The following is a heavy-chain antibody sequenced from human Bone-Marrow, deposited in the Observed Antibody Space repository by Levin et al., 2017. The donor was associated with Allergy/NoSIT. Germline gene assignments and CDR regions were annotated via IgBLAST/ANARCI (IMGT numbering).Heavy chain of an antibody. Sequence: ETLSLTCAASGFTFSSYAMSWVRQAPGKGLEWVSAISGSGGSTYYADSVKGRFTISRDNSKNTLYLQMNSLRAEDTAVYYCAKDALFDYGEYWYFDLWGRGTLVTVSS. CDR3: AKDALFDYGEYWYFDL. CDR1: GFTFSSYA. V-gene: IGHV3-23*01. J-gene: IGHJ2*01. D-gene: IGHD4-17*01. CDR2: ISGSGGST.